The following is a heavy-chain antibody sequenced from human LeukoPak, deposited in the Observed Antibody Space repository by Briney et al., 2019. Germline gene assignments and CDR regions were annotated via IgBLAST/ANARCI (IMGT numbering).Heavy chain of an antibody. CDR1: GYSISSGFY. J-gene: IGHJ3*02. D-gene: IGHD1-26*01. Sequence: SETLSLTCTVSGYSISSGFYWGCIRQPPGKGLEWIGTIYHGGNTNYTVSLKSRVTISVDTSKNQFSLKLTSVTAADTAVYYCARGFRGSFCVWDAYDIWGQGTMVTVSS. CDR3: ARGFRGSFCVWDAYDI. V-gene: IGHV4-38-2*02. CDR2: IYHGGNT.